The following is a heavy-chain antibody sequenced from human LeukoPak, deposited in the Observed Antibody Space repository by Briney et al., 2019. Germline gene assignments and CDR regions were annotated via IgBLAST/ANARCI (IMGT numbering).Heavy chain of an antibody. D-gene: IGHD2-2*02. V-gene: IGHV3-48*04. CDR2: ISSSGSTI. CDR1: GFTFSSDW. Sequence: QPGGSLRLSCAASGFTFSSDWMHWVRQAPGKGLEWVSYISSSGSTIYYADSVKGRFTISRDNAKNSLYLQMNSLRAEDTAVYYCARDRCSSTSCYTLDDAFDIWGQGTMVTVSS. CDR3: ARDRCSSTSCYTLDDAFDI. J-gene: IGHJ3*02.